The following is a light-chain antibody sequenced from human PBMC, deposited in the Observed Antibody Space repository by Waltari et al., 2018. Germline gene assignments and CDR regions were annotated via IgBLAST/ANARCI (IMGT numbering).Light chain of an antibody. Sequence: QSALTQPASVSGSPGQSITISCRGTNSSVGGYDYVSWYQHHPGKAPKLIIYDVTKGPSGVSNRFSGSKSGNTASLTISGLQAEDEADYYCSSYAGGNNLLFGGGTKVTVL. CDR2: DVT. V-gene: IGLV2-23*02. CDR3: SSYAGGNNLL. J-gene: IGLJ2*01. CDR1: NSSVGGYDY.